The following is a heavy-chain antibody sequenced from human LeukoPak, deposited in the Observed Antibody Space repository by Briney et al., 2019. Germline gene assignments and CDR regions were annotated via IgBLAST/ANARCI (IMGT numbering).Heavy chain of an antibody. D-gene: IGHD3-22*01. CDR2: INPTGGTT. J-gene: IGHJ4*02. CDR3: ARDGGSSGYYGY. CDR1: GYIFISYY. V-gene: IGHV1-46*01. Sequence: ASVKVSCKASGYIFISYYMHWVRQAPGQGLEWMGMINPTGGTTSYAQKFQGRVSLTSDTSTSTVYMDLSSLRSEDTAIYYCARDGGSSGYYGYGGQGTLVTVSS.